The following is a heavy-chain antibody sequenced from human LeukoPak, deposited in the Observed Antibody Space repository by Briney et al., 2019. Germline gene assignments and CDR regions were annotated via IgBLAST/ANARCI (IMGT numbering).Heavy chain of an antibody. Sequence: GGSLRLSCAASGFTFSDYYMSWIRQAPGKGLEWVSYISSSGSTIYYADSVKGRFTISRDNSKNTLYLQMNSLRAEDTAVYYCARDGVPAAIFYYYYYGMDVWGQGTTVTVSS. CDR3: ARDGVPAAIFYYYYYGMDV. D-gene: IGHD2-2*01. CDR2: ISSSGSTI. CDR1: GFTFSDYY. J-gene: IGHJ6*02. V-gene: IGHV3-11*04.